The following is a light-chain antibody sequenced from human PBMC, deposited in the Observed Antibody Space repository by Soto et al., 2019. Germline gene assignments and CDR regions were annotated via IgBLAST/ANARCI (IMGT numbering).Light chain of an antibody. CDR3: QQYGNLPYI. CDR1: QSVSSNY. Sequence: ETVLTQSPGTLSLSPGERATLSCRASQSVSSNYLSWYQHKPGQAPRLLIYGASSGATGIPDRFSGSGSGTDFTLTISRLDPEDLAVYYGQQYGNLPYIFGRGTKLEIK. V-gene: IGKV3-20*01. J-gene: IGKJ2*01. CDR2: GAS.